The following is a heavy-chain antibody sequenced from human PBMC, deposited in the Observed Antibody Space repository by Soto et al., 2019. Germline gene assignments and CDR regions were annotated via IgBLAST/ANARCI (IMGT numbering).Heavy chain of an antibody. CDR2: ISASGATI. CDR3: ARDLTDYAGYYFDY. J-gene: IGHJ4*02. Sequence: GGSLRLSCAVSSFALSTYSINWVRQAPGKGLEWISYISASGATIYYADSVTGRFTISRDIANNSVYLQMSSLGDEDTAVYYCARDLTDYAGYYFDYWGQGTLVTVSS. V-gene: IGHV3-48*02. CDR1: SFALSTYS. D-gene: IGHD3-9*01.